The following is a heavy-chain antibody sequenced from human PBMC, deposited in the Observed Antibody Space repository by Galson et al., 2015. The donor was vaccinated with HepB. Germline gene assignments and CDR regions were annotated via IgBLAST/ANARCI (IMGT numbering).Heavy chain of an antibody. CDR2: INLTGGST. Sequence: SVKVSCKASGYTFTSYYMHWVRQAPGQGLEWMGVINLTGGSTNYAQNFQGRVTMTRDTSTSKVYMEPISLRSENTAVYYCARVPLHHYNWFDPWGQGTLVTVSS. CDR1: GYTFTSYY. J-gene: IGHJ5*02. CDR3: ARVPLHHYNWFDP. V-gene: IGHV1-46*01.